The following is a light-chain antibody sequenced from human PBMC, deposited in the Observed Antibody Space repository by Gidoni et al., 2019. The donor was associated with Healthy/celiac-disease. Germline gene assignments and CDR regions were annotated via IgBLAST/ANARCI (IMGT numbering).Light chain of an antibody. J-gene: IGLJ1*01. CDR1: KLGDKY. Sequence: SYELTQPPSVSVSPGQTASITCSGDKLGDKYACWYQQKPGQSPVLVIYQDSKRPSVIPERFSGSNSGNTATLTISGTQAMDEADYYCQAWDSSFDVFGTGTKVTVL. V-gene: IGLV3-1*01. CDR3: QAWDSSFDV. CDR2: QDS.